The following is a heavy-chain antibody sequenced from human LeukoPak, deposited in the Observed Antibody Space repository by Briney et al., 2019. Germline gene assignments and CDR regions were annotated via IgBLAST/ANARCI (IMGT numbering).Heavy chain of an antibody. D-gene: IGHD6-13*01. V-gene: IGHV4-30-4*07. J-gene: IGHJ4*02. Sequence: SQTLSLTCAVSGGSISSGGYSWSWIRQPPGKGLEWIGYIYYSGSTYYNPSLKSRVTISVDTSKNQFSLKLSSVTAADTAVYFCTALGIAAAGMDYWGQGTLVTVSS. CDR2: IYYSGST. CDR3: TALGIAAAGMDY. CDR1: GGSISSGGYS.